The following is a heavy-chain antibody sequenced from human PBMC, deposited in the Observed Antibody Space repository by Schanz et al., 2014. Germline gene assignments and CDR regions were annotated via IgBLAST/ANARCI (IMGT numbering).Heavy chain of an antibody. CDR2: IYSSGIA. CDR3: ARRVVPATMGLYFDL. D-gene: IGHD2-21*01. CDR1: GGSMDTHY. J-gene: IGHJ4*02. V-gene: IGHV4-4*08. Sequence: QVQLQESGPGLVKPSETLSLMCTVSGGSMDTHYWGWIRQPPGKGLEWIAFIYSSGIANYNPSLESRVPISVDTSKNQFPLRLPSVTAADTATYYCARRVVPATMGLYFDLWGQGTLVTVSS.